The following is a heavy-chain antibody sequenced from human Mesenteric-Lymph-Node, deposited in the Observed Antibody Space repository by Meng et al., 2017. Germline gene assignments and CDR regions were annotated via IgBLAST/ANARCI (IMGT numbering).Heavy chain of an antibody. D-gene: IGHD3-10*01. CDR3: ARSTMVRGGHLDY. CDR1: GGSVSSGSYY. V-gene: IGHV4-61*01. J-gene: IGHJ4*02. Sequence: SETLSLTCTVSGGSVSSGSYYWSWIRQPPGKGLEWIGYIYYSGSTNYNPSLKSRVTISVDTSKNQFSLKLSSVTAADTAVYYCARSTMVRGGHLDYWGQGTLVTVSS. CDR2: IYYSGST.